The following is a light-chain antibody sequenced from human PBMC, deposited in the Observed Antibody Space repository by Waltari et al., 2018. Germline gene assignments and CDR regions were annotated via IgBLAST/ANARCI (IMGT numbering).Light chain of an antibody. J-gene: IGLJ2*01. Sequence: QLVLTQSPSASASLGASVKLTCTLSSGHSHYAIAWHQQQPEKGPRFLMKVNNDGSHSKGGGIPDRFSGSSSGAERYLTISSLQSDDEADYYCQTWGTGVVFGGGTKLTVL. CDR2: VNNDGSH. CDR3: QTWGTGVV. V-gene: IGLV4-69*01. CDR1: SGHSHYA.